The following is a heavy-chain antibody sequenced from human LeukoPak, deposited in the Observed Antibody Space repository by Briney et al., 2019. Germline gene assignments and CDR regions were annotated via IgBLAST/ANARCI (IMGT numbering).Heavy chain of an antibody. CDR2: IRTTGDT. V-gene: IGHV3-13*01. CDR3: ARGVSYYYDNSGHPGWYFDL. CDR1: GFTFNYYD. Sequence: GGSLRLSCAVSGFTFNYYDVHWVRQAPGKRLEWVSAIRTTGDTHYPDSVKGRFAMSREDAKNSVHLQMNTLRAGDTAVYYCARGVSYYYDNSGHPGWYFDLWGRGTLVTVSS. J-gene: IGHJ2*01. D-gene: IGHD3-22*01.